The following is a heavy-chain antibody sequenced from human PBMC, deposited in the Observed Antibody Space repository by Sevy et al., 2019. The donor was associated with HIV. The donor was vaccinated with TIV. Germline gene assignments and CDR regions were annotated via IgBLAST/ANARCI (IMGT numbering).Heavy chain of an antibody. V-gene: IGHV3-30*04. D-gene: IGHD3-10*01. J-gene: IGHJ6*02. CDR2: ISYDGSNK. Sequence: GGSLRLSCAASGFTFSSYAMHWVRQAPGKGLEWVAVISYDGSNKYYADSVKGRFTISRDNSKNTLYLQMNSLRAEDTAVYYCARDLNYYGSGSYYKRRYYYGMDVWGQGTTVTVSS. CDR3: ARDLNYYGSGSYYKRRYYYGMDV. CDR1: GFTFSSYA.